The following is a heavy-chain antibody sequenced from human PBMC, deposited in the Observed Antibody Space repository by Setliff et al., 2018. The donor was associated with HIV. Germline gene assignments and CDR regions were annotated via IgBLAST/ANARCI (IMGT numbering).Heavy chain of an antibody. J-gene: IGHJ3*02. CDR3: ARDPRVDAFDI. Sequence: GGSLRLSCAASGFIFGDYAIHCVRQAPGKGLEWVAAVSYDGTKAYYADSVKGRFTLSRDNSKDTAFLQMNSLTVEDTAVYYCARDPRVDAFDIWGRGTVVTVSS. CDR2: VSYDGTKA. V-gene: IGHV3-30*04. CDR1: GFIFGDYA.